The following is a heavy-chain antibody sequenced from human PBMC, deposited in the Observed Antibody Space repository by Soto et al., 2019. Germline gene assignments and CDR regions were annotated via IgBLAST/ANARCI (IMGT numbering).Heavy chain of an antibody. CDR1: GGSISSSSYY. CDR3: ARHVSVLRQWLAYYYYGMDV. D-gene: IGHD6-19*01. J-gene: IGHJ6*02. CDR2: IYYSGST. V-gene: IGHV4-39*01. Sequence: LSLTCTVSGGSISSSSYYWGWIRQPPGKGLEWIGSIYYSGSTYYNPSLKSRVTISVDTSKNQFSLKLSSVTAADTAVYYCARHVSVLRQWLAYYYYGMDVWGQGTTVTVSS.